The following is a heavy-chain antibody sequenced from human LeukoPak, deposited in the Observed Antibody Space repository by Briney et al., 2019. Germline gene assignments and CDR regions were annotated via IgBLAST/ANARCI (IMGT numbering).Heavy chain of an antibody. V-gene: IGHV3-7*01. D-gene: IGHD5-12*01. J-gene: IGHJ3*02. CDR1: GFTFSSYA. Sequence: GSLRLSCAASGFTFSSYAMSWVRQAPGKGLEWVANIKQDGSEKYYVDSVKGRFTISRDNAKNSLYLQMNSLRAEDTAVYYCARTQKGYDYAFDIWGQGTMVTVSS. CDR3: ARTQKGYDYAFDI. CDR2: IKQDGSEK.